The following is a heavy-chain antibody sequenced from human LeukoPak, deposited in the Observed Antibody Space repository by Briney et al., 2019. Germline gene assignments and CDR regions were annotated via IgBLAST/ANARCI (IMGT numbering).Heavy chain of an antibody. J-gene: IGHJ4*02. Sequence: GGSLRLSCAASGFTFSNAWMNWVRQAPGKGLEWVSAISGSGDSTYYGDSVKGRFTISRDNSKNTLYLQMNSLRAEDTAVYYCAKTRPLDSSSWSHGDYWGQGTLVTVSS. D-gene: IGHD6-13*01. CDR3: AKTRPLDSSSWSHGDY. CDR2: ISGSGDST. CDR1: GFTFSNAW. V-gene: IGHV3-23*01.